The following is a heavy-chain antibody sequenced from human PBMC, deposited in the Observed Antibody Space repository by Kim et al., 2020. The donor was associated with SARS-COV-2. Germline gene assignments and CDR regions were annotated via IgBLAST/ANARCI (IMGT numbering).Heavy chain of an antibody. Sequence: ADSVQGRFTISRDNAKNTLFLQMNGLRAEDTAIYYCTRDQTRSGPTTFDYWGQGFLVTVSS. D-gene: IGHD1-1*01. CDR3: TRDQTRSGPTTFDY. J-gene: IGHJ4*02. V-gene: IGHV3-74*01.